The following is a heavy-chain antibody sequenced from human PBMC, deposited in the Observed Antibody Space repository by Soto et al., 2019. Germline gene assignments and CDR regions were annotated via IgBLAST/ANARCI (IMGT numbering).Heavy chain of an antibody. CDR3: ATPKTSYSDAFDI. CDR1: GGSFSGYY. J-gene: IGHJ3*02. CDR2: INHSGST. Sequence: QVQLQQWGAGLLKPSETLSLTCAVYGGSFSGYYWSWIRQPPGKGLEWIGEINHSGSTNYNPSLKRRVTISVDTSKNQFSLKLSSVTAADTAVYYCATPKTSYSDAFDIWGQGTMVTVSS. D-gene: IGHD2-21*01. V-gene: IGHV4-34*01.